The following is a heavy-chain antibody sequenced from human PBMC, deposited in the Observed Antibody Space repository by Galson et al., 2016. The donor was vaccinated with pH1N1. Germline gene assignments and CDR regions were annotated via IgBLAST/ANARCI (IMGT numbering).Heavy chain of an antibody. CDR3: ARAPYSNYQYYYLDI. CDR2: IKPTGGDT. CDR1: GYSFTDYY. Sequence: SVKVSCKASGYSFTDYYVHWIRQAPGQGLEWMAIIKPTGGDTTYAQNFQDRVFVTRDTSTSTVYMEVTSLRSEDTAVYYCARAPYSNYQYYYLDIWGQGKMVTV. D-gene: IGHD4-11*01. J-gene: IGHJ3*02. V-gene: IGHV1-46*01.